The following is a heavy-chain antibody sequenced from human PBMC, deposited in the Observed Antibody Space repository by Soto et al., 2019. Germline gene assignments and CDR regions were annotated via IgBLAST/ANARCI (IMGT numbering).Heavy chain of an antibody. D-gene: IGHD3-16*01. CDR1: GGSISSYQ. CDR3: ARDPYFGAIDY. J-gene: IGHJ4*02. V-gene: IGHV4-59*01. Sequence: QVQLQESGPGLVKPSGTLSLSCTVSGGSISSYQWNWIRQPPGKGLEWIGYMYYSGTPHYNPSLKSRVTISLDTSKNQFSLNLSSVTAADTAIYYCARDPYFGAIDYWGRGTLVTVSP. CDR2: MYYSGTP.